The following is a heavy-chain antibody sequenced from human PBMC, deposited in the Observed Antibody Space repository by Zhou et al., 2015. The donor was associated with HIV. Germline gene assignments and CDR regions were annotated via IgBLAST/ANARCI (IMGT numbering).Heavy chain of an antibody. CDR3: ARDSPGALVPAEIV. CDR2: VKSKADGGTR. D-gene: IGHD2-2*01. CDR1: GFTFSNAW. V-gene: IGHV3-15*05. J-gene: IGHJ4*02. Sequence: QLVESGGGLGKPGGSLRLSCAASGFTFSNAWMSWVRQAPGKGLEWVGRVKSKADGGTRDYAAPVKGRFTMSRDDSKSIAYLHVSILRTEDTAVYYCARDSPGALVPAEIVWGQGTLVTVSS.